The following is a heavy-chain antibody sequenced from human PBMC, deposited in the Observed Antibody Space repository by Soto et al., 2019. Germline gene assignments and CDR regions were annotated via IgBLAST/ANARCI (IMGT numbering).Heavy chain of an antibody. CDR2: INPNSGGT. J-gene: IGHJ6*02. CDR3: ASASNWNSGYYYYGMDV. Sequence: ASVKVSCKASGYTFTGYYMHWVRQAPGQGLEWMGWINPNSGGTNYAQKFQGRVTMTRDTSISTAYMELSRLRSDDTAVYYCASASNWNSGYYYYGMDVWGQGTTVTVS. V-gene: IGHV1-2*02. D-gene: IGHD1-1*01. CDR1: GYTFTGYY.